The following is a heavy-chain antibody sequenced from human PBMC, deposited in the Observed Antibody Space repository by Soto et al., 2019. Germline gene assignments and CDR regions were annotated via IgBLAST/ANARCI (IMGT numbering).Heavy chain of an antibody. D-gene: IGHD1-26*01. CDR2: IWFDGTKR. J-gene: IGHJ5*01. CDR1: GFTFSDYG. V-gene: IGHV3-33*01. CDR3: ARDIGHTTSILDS. Sequence: GGSLRLSCAASGFTFSDYGMHWVRQAPGKGLEWVAVIWFDGTKRYYADSVKGRFTISRDVSKNTLYLQMNSLRAEDTAVYYCARDIGHTTSILDSRGLGTPLTVSS.